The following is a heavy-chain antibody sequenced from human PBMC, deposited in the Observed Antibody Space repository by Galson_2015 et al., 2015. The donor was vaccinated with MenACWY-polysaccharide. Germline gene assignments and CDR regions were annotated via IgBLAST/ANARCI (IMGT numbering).Heavy chain of an antibody. CDR3: ARGYSAYD. J-gene: IGHJ4*02. CDR2: IKSDGSST. V-gene: IGHV3-74*01. CDR1: GFTFSTYW. D-gene: IGHD5-12*01. Sequence: SLRLSCAASGFTFSTYWMHWVRQAPGRGLVWVSRIKSDGSSTNYADSVKGRFTNSRDNAKNTLYLQMNSLRAEDTALYYCARGYSAYDWGLGTLVTVSA.